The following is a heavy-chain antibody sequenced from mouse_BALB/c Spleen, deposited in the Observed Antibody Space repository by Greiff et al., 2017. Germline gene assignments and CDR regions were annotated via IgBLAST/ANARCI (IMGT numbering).Heavy chain of an antibody. D-gene: IGHD1-1*01. CDR1: GFTFSSYT. CDR3: ARRSSDDFDY. J-gene: IGHJ2*01. CDR2: ISNGGGST. V-gene: IGHV5-12-2*01. Sequence: DVKLVESGGGLVQPGGSLKLSCAASGFTFSSYTMSWVRQTPEKRLEWVAYISNGGGSTYYPDTVKGRFTISRDNAKNTLYLQMSSLKSEDTAMYYCARRSSDDFDYWGQGTTLTVSS.